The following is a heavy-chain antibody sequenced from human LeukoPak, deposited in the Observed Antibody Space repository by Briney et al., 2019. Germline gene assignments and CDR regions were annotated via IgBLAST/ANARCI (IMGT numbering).Heavy chain of an antibody. Sequence: ASVKVSCKASGGTFSSYAISWVRQAPGQGLEWMGRIIPILGTANYAQKFQGRVTITADESTSTAYMELSSLRSEDTAVYYCARDSGTIAARPVEYAFDIWGQGTMVTVSS. J-gene: IGHJ3*02. CDR2: IIPILGTA. CDR1: GGTFSSYA. D-gene: IGHD6-6*01. CDR3: ARDSGTIAARPVEYAFDI. V-gene: IGHV1-69*11.